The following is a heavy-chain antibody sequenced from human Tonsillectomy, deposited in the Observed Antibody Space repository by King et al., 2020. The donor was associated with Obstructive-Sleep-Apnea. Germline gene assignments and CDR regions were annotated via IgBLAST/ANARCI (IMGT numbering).Heavy chain of an antibody. CDR2: ISGSGTDT. V-gene: IGHV3-23*04. CDR3: TNGRSGSGELSHDY. J-gene: IGHJ4*02. D-gene: IGHD3-10*01. Sequence: VQLVESGGGLVQPGGSLRLSCAASGFTFSIYAMSWVRQAPGKGLEWVSAISGSGTDTYYADSVKGRFTISRDNSKNTVFRQLSSLRAEDTAAYYCTNGRSGSGELSHDYWGRGTLVTVSS. CDR1: GFTFSIYA.